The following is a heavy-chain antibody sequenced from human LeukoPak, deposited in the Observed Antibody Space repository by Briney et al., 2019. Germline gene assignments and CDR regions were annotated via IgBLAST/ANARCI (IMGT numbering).Heavy chain of an antibody. CDR3: ARVLRLIAARREDYFDY. CDR1: GFTFSSYG. D-gene: IGHD6-6*01. Sequence: KTGGSLRLSCAASGFTFSSYGMNWVRQAPGKGLEWASSISSSSSYIYYADSVKGRFTISRDNAKNSLYLQMNSLRAEDTAAYYCARVLRLIAARREDYFDYWGQGTLVTVSS. J-gene: IGHJ4*02. CDR2: ISSSSSYI. V-gene: IGHV3-21*01.